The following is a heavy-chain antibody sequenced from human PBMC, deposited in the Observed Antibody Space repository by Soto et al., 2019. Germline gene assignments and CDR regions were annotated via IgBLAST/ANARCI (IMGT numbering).Heavy chain of an antibody. CDR2: ISYDGSNK. CDR1: GFTFSSYA. D-gene: IGHD2-2*01. V-gene: IGHV3-30-3*01. CDR3: ARVQSSRALPGRQFDY. Sequence: GGSLRLSCAASGFTFSSYAMHWVRQAPGKGLEWVAVISYDGSNKYYADSVKGRFTISRDNSKNTLYLQMNSLRAEDTAVYYCARVQSSRALPGRQFDYWGQGTLVTVSS. J-gene: IGHJ4*02.